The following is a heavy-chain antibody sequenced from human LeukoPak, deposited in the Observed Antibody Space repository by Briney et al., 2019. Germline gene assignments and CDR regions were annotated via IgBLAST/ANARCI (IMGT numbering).Heavy chain of an antibody. J-gene: IGHJ5*02. Sequence: ASVKVSCKASGYTFTGYYMHWVRQAPGQGLEWMGWINPNSGGTNYAQKFQGRVTMTRDTSISTAYMELSRLRSDDTAVYYCARDRIIVVVPAGSFDPWGQGTLVTVSS. CDR3: ARDRIIVVVPAGSFDP. CDR1: GYTFTGYY. V-gene: IGHV1-2*02. CDR2: INPNSGGT. D-gene: IGHD2-2*01.